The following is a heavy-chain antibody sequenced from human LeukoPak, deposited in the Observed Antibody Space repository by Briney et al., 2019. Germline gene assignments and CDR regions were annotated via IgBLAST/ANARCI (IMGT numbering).Heavy chain of an antibody. J-gene: IGHJ4*02. CDR1: GFTFSSYA. V-gene: IGHV3-23*01. D-gene: IGHD6-13*01. Sequence: PGGSLRLSCAASGFTFSSYAMSWVRQAPGKGLEWVSAISGSGGSTYYADSVKGRFTISRDNSKNTLYLQMNSLRAEDTAVYYCAKTTSYSSSWYSRYYFDYWGQGTLVTVSS. CDR2: ISGSGGST. CDR3: AKTTSYSSSWYSRYYFDY.